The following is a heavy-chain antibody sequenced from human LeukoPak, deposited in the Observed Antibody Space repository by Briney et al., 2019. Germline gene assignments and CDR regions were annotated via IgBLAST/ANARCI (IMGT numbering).Heavy chain of an antibody. V-gene: IGHV4-59*08. Sequence: SETLSLTCTVSGGSISRYYWSWIRQPPGKGLEWIGYIYYSGSTNYNPSLKSRVTISVDTSKNQFSLKLSSVTAADTAVYYCARGWGYFDYWGQGTLVTVSS. CDR3: ARGWGYFDY. CDR2: IYYSGST. D-gene: IGHD3-16*01. CDR1: GGSISRYY. J-gene: IGHJ4*02.